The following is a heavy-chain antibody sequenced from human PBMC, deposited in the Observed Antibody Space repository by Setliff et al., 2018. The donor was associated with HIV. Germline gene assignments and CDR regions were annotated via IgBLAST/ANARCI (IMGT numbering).Heavy chain of an antibody. V-gene: IGHV1-3*01. D-gene: IGHD3-10*01. CDR1: GYTFTTYS. Sequence: VASVKVSCKASGYTFTTYSMHWVRQAPGHSLEWMGWINVGNGDTKYSQEFQGRISITRDTSTNTAYMELSSLRSDDTAVYFCARGALLAAFDFDHWGQGTQVTVSS. J-gene: IGHJ4*02. CDR3: ARGALLAAFDFDH. CDR2: INVGNGDT.